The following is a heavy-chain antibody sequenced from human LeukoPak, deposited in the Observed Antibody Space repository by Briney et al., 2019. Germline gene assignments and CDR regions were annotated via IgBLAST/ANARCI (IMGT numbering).Heavy chain of an antibody. Sequence: GGSLRLSCAASGFTFSSYSMNWVRQAPGKGLEWVGRIKSKTDGGTTDYAAPVKGRFTISRDDSKNTLYLQMNSLKTEDTAVYYCTRYGHNVVVTATHAFDIWGQGTMVTVSS. J-gene: IGHJ3*02. CDR3: TRYGHNVVVTATHAFDI. CDR2: IKSKTDGGTT. V-gene: IGHV3-15*01. CDR1: GFTFSSYS. D-gene: IGHD2-21*02.